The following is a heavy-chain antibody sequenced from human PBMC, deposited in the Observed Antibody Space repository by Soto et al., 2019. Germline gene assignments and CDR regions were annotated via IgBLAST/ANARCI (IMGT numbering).Heavy chain of an antibody. Sequence: LRLSCAASGFPFRPYTMHWVRQAPGQGLEWVAVISYDGTNQYYADSVKGRFIISRDNSNNTLSLQMHSLKSEGTAVYFCARGAIVGVNDVFDVWGQGTMVTVSS. V-gene: IGHV3-30*14. CDR1: GFPFRPYT. CDR3: ARGAIVGVNDVFDV. J-gene: IGHJ3*01. D-gene: IGHD1-26*01. CDR2: ISYDGTNQ.